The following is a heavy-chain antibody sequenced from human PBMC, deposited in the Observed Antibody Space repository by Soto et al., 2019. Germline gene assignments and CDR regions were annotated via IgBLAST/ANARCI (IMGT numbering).Heavy chain of an antibody. V-gene: IGHV3-74*01. CDR1: GFTLSHYW. D-gene: IGHD3-16*01. Sequence: EVQLLESGGGLVQPGGTLTLSCAASGFTLSHYWMHWVRQVPGRGLVWVARLNYDGSESHYADSVRGRFAISRDNAKNTVYLQMSNLSAEDTAIYYCVRSSFGCFYYWGRGTLVTVSS. CDR3: VRSSFGCFYY. J-gene: IGHJ4*02. CDR2: LNYDGSES.